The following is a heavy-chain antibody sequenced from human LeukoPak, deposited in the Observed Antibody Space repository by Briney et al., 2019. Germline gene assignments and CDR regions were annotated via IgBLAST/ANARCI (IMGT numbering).Heavy chain of an antibody. CDR1: GGSIGSSSYY. V-gene: IGHV4-39*01. Sequence: SETLSLTCTVSGGSIGSSSYYWGWIRQPPGKGLEWIGSNYYTGNTYYNPSLRSRVTISVDTSKNQFSLKLSSVTAADAAVYFCARHGGGVLYYFDYWGQGTLVTVSS. CDR3: ARHGGGVLYYFDY. D-gene: IGHD3-16*01. CDR2: NYYTGNT. J-gene: IGHJ4*02.